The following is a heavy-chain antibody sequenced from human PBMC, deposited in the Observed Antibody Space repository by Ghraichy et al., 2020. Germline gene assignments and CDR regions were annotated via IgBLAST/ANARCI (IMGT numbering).Heavy chain of an antibody. J-gene: IGHJ4*02. CDR2: TYYRSKWKN. CDR1: GDSVSRHTAV. V-gene: IGHV6-1*01. Sequence: SQTLSLTCAISGDSVSRHTAVWNWIRQSPSRGLEWLGRTYYRSKWKNEYAVSVQSRIIINPDTSKNQFSLQLNSVTPEDTAMYYCARGGRLEPVDYWGQGSMVTDCS. D-gene: IGHD1-1*01. CDR3: ARGGRLEPVDY.